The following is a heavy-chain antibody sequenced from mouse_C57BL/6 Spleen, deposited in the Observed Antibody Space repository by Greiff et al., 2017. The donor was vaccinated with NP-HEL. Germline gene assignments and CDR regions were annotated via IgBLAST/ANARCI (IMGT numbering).Heavy chain of an antibody. CDR2: IDPSDSET. V-gene: IGHV1-52*01. Sequence: QVQLQQPGAELVRPGSSVKLSCKASGYTFTSYWMHWVKQRPIQGLEWIGNIDPSDSETHYNQKFKDKATLTVDKSSSTAYMQLSSLTSEDSAVYYCARGSTASYWYFDVWGTGTTVTVSS. CDR1: GYTFTSYW. J-gene: IGHJ1*03. D-gene: IGHD1-1*01. CDR3: ARGSTASYWYFDV.